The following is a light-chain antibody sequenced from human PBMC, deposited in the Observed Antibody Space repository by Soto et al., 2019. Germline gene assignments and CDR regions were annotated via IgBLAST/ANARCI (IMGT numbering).Light chain of an antibody. CDR2: DVS. J-gene: IGLJ1*01. Sequence: QSVLTQPASVSRSPGQSISISCTGTSSDVGAYNYDSWYQQYPGEAPRVIIYDVSHRPAGVSNRFSGSQSGNTASLTISGLQTQDEADYYCSSYTSATTYVFGTGTKVTVL. V-gene: IGLV2-14*01. CDR1: SSDVGAYNY. CDR3: SSYTSATTYV.